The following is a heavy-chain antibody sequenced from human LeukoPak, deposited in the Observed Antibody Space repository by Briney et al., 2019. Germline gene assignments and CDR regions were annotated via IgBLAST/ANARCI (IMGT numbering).Heavy chain of an antibody. Sequence: GASVKVSCKASGYTFTGYYMHWVRPAPGQGLEWMGWINPNSGGTNYARKFQGRVTMTRDTSISTAYMELSRLRSDDTAVYYCARADYDSSGYYYDYWGQGTLVTVSS. CDR2: INPNSGGT. V-gene: IGHV1-2*02. CDR3: ARADYDSSGYYYDY. J-gene: IGHJ4*02. CDR1: GYTFTGYY. D-gene: IGHD3-22*01.